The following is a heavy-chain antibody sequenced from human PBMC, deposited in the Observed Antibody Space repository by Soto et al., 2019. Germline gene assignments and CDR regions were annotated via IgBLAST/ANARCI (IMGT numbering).Heavy chain of an antibody. CDR2: IGSNSGGI. V-gene: IGHV3-9*01. J-gene: IGHJ4*02. CDR1: GFTFDDSA. Sequence: EVQLVESGGGLVQPGRSLRLSCAASGFTFDDSAMHWVRQPPGKGLEWVSGIGSNSGGIGYADSVKGRFTISRDNAKNSLYLQMNILRAEDTALYYCAKGLSEGYFDYWGQGALVTVSS. CDR3: AKGLSEGYFDY.